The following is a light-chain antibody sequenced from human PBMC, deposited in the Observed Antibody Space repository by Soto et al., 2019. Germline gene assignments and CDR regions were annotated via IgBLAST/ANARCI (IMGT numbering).Light chain of an antibody. CDR3: LQDINYPWT. CDR1: QCIGNA. CDR2: GAS. Sequence: AIQMTQSPSSLSASMGDRVTISCRASQCIGNALSWYQQKPGKPPKVLIYGASNLQSGVPPRFSGSGSGTDFTLAISSLQPEDSATYYCLQDINYPWTFGQGTKVDIK. V-gene: IGKV1-6*01. J-gene: IGKJ1*01.